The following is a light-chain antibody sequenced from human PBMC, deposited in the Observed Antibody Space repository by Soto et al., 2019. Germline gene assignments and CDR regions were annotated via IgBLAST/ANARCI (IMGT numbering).Light chain of an antibody. CDR3: EHYKPWPLA. CDR2: DSN. V-gene: IGKV3-15*01. Sequence: EIVLTQSPGTLSLSPGERATLSCRASQSFPSRSLAWYQQKPGLAPRLLIYDSNIRATGVPARFSGTRSGTEFTLTISGLQSEDFGIYYCEHYKPWPLAFGGGTNVDI. J-gene: IGKJ4*01. CDR1: QSFPSRS.